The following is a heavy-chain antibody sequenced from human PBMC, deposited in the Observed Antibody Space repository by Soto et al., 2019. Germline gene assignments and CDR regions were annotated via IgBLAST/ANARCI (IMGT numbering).Heavy chain of an antibody. J-gene: IGHJ4*02. Sequence: GGSLRLSCVASEFAFNTYAIHWVRQAPGQGLAWVAVIWYDGRNKYYAESVTGRFTISRDNSENTVSLQMNSLRPDDTAIYHCARGGLQSFYFPPGFWGRGTLVTVSS. D-gene: IGHD4-4*01. CDR2: IWYDGRNK. CDR3: ARGGLQSFYFPPGF. V-gene: IGHV3-33*01. CDR1: EFAFNTYA.